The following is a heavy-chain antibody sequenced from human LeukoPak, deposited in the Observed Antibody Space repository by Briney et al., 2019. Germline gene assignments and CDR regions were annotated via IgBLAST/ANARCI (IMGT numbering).Heavy chain of an antibody. CDR3: ARTSRTGEPEDFQH. CDR2: IYYSGST. V-gene: IGHV4-30-4*01. CDR1: GGSISSGDYY. D-gene: IGHD2-8*02. J-gene: IGHJ1*01. Sequence: PSETLSLTCTVSGGSISSGDYYWTWIRQPPGKGLEWLGYIYYSGSTYYNPSLKSRVTISVDTSENQFSLKLSSVTAADTAVYYCARTSRTGEPEDFQHWGQGTLVTVSS.